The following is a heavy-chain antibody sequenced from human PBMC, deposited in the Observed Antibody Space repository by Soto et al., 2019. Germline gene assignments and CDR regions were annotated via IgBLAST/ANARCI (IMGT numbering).Heavy chain of an antibody. CDR3: ARTYGDYASAFDY. V-gene: IGHV3-21*04. CDR1: GFTFSSYW. Sequence: GGSMRLSCAASGFTFSSYWMHWVRQAPGKGLVWVSHISSSGSSIYYADSEKGRFTISRDNAKNSLYLQMNSLRAEDTAVYYCARTYGDYASAFDYWGQGTLVTVSS. CDR2: ISSSGSSI. D-gene: IGHD4-17*01. J-gene: IGHJ4*02.